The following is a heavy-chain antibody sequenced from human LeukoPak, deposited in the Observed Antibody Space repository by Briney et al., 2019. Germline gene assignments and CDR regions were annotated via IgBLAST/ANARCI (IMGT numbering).Heavy chain of an antibody. CDR1: GLTFSRYS. CDR3: AKEIYGSGGLDY. CDR2: ISDDGKYI. Sequence: GGSLRLSCAAAGLTFSRYSMNWVRQAPGKGREWVSSISDDGKYIYYADSVKGRFSISRDNAKSSLYLQMNSLRAEDTALYYCAKEIYGSGGLDYWGQGTLVTVSS. J-gene: IGHJ4*02. V-gene: IGHV3-21*04. D-gene: IGHD3-10*01.